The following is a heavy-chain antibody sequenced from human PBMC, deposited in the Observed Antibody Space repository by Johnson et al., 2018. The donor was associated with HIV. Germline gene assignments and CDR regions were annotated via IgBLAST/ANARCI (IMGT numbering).Heavy chain of an antibody. CDR2: IYSGGST. V-gene: IGHV3-53*01. D-gene: IGHD5-24*01. J-gene: IGHJ3*02. Sequence: VQLVESGGGLIQPGGSLRLSCAASGFTVSSNYMSWVRQAPGKGLEWVSVIYSGGSTYYADSVQGRFTISRDNSKNTLYLQMTSLRAEDTAVYYCARGCRDGYTCDVFDIWGQGTTVTVSS. CDR1: GFTVSSNY. CDR3: ARGCRDGYTCDVFDI.